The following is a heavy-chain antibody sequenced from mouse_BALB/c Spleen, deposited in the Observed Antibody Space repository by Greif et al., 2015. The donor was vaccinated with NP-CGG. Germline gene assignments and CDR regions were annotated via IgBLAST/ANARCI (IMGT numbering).Heavy chain of an antibody. D-gene: IGHD3-2*02. CDR2: ISSGSSTI. V-gene: IGHV5-17*02. Sequence: EVQLVESGGGLVQPGGSRKLSCAASGFTFSSFGMHWVRQAPEKGLEWVAYISSGSSTIYYADTVKGRFTISRDNPKNTLFLQMTSLRSEDTAMYYCARTRLPSPMDYWGQGTSVTVSS. CDR3: ARTRLPSPMDY. CDR1: GFTFSSFG. J-gene: IGHJ4*01.